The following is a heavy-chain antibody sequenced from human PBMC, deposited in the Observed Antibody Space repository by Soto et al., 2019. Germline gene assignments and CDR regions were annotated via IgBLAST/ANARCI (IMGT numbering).Heavy chain of an antibody. CDR2: ISGSGGST. V-gene: IGHV3-23*01. CDR3: AKVGRPIVVVVAATPPFDY. Sequence: GWSLRLCCAASGFTFSSYAMSWGRQAPGKGLEWVSAISGSGGSTYYADSVKGRFTISRDNSKNTLYLQMNSLRAEDTAVYYCAKVGRPIVVVVAATPPFDYWGQGTLVTVSS. CDR1: GFTFSSYA. D-gene: IGHD2-15*01. J-gene: IGHJ4*02.